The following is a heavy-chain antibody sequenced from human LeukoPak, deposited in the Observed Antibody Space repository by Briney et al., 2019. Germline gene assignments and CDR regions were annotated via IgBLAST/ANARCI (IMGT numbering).Heavy chain of an antibody. J-gene: IGHJ4*02. CDR1: GYTFTGYY. CDR2: INPNSGGT. CDR3: ARRAAAGTDFDY. D-gene: IGHD6-13*01. Sequence: ASVKVSCKASGYTFTGYYMHWVRQAPGQGLEWMGWINPNSGGTNYAQKFQGRVTMTRDTSISTAYMELSRLRSDDPAVYYCARRAAAGTDFDYWGQGTLVTVSS. V-gene: IGHV1-2*02.